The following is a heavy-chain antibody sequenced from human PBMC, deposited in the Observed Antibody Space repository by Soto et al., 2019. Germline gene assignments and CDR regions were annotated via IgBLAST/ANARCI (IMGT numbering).Heavy chain of an antibody. CDR1: GGSVSSGSYY. D-gene: IGHD2-15*01. CDR2: IYYSGST. Sequence: QVQLQESGPGLVKPSETLSLTCTVSGGSVSSGSYYWSWIRQPPGKGLEWIGYIYYSGSTNYKPSPKSRVTRSVNTAKPHCSLKLSSVTAADTAVYSCARGAIVVVVAATDNWFEPCGQGTLVTVSS. J-gene: IGHJ5*02. CDR3: ARGAIVVVVAATDNWFEP. V-gene: IGHV4-61*03.